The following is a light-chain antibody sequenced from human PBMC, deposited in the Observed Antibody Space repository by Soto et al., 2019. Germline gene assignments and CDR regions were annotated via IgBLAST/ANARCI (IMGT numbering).Light chain of an antibody. V-gene: IGLV2-14*01. Sequence: QSALTQPASVSGSPGQSITISCTGTSSDVGGYNYVSWYQQHPGKAPKLMIYEINNRPSGVSNRFSGSKSGNTASLSNSGLQAEDEADYPCISYTNSSTLYVFGTGTKVTL. CDR2: EIN. J-gene: IGLJ1*01. CDR3: ISYTNSSTLYV. CDR1: SSDVGGYNY.